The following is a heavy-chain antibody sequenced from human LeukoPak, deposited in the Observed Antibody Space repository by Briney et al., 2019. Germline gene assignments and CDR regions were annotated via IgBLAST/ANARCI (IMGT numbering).Heavy chain of an antibody. D-gene: IGHD2-2*01. CDR2: INTNTGNP. J-gene: IGHJ4*02. Sequence: ASVKVPCKASGYTFSSYAMTWLRQAPGQGPEWMGWINTNTGNPTFAQNFTGRFVFSLDTSVSTVYLQISSLKAEDTAVYYRARLGFCRSTTCGGAFDYWGQGTLVTVSS. CDR3: ARLGFCRSTTCGGAFDY. CDR1: GYTFSSYA. V-gene: IGHV7-4-1*02.